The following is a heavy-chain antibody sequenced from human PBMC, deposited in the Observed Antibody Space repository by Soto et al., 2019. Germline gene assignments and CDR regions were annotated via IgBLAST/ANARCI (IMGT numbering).Heavy chain of an antibody. CDR3: AKVVRAEYGDYEGWFDP. CDR1: GGSFSDHY. Sequence: PSETLSLTCAVYGGSFSDHYWSWIRQHPGKGLEWIGEIIHTGSTTYNPSLKSQVIISVDTSKIQFSLKLRSVTAADTAIYYCAKVVRAEYGDYEGWFDPWGQG. V-gene: IGHV4-34*12. J-gene: IGHJ5*02. D-gene: IGHD4-17*01. CDR2: IIHTGST.